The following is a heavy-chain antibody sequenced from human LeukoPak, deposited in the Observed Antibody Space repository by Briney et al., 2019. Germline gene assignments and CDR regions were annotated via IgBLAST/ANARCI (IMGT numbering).Heavy chain of an antibody. D-gene: IGHD3-10*01. J-gene: IGHJ4*02. Sequence: PGGALIRSCGAAGVTFSSYAMRCVGQAPGRGLEGGSAISGSGGSTYYADSVKGRFKLHRDNSKNTLYLQMHSLRAEDTAVYYCAKLWTWFGELLHFDYWGQGTLVTVSS. V-gene: IGHV3-23*01. CDR3: AKLWTWFGELLHFDY. CDR2: ISGSGGST. CDR1: GVTFSSYA.